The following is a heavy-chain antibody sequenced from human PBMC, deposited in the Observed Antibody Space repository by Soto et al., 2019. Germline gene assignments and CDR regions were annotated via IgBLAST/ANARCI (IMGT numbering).Heavy chain of an antibody. V-gene: IGHV4-31*03. Sequence: QVQLQESGPGLVKPSQTLSLTCTVSGGSISSGGYYWSWIRQHPGKGLEWIGYIYYSGSTYYNPSLKSRVTISVDTSKNQFSLKLSSVTAADTAVYYCARGHRPRYYGSGSYRVDYWGQGTLVTVSS. CDR3: ARGHRPRYYGSGSYRVDY. J-gene: IGHJ4*02. CDR2: IYYSGST. D-gene: IGHD3-10*01. CDR1: GGSISSGGYY.